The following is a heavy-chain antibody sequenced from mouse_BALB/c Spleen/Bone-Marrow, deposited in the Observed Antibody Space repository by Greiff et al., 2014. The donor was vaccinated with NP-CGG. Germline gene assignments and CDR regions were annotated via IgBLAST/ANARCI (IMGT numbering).Heavy chain of an antibody. Sequence: VMVVESGAKLVRPWVSVKISCKASGYTFTGYAMHWVKRSHGKSLEWIGLISGYYGDAIYNQKFQGKATMTVDKSSSTAYMELARLTSEDSAIYYCARSGKVRNAMDYWGQGTSVTVSS. V-gene: IGHV1S137*01. CDR1: GYTFTGYA. CDR3: ARSGKVRNAMDY. D-gene: IGHD2-14*01. CDR2: ISGYYGDA. J-gene: IGHJ4*01.